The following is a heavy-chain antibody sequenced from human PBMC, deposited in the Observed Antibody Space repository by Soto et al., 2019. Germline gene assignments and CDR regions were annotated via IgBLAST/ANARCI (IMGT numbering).Heavy chain of an antibody. D-gene: IGHD6-6*01. CDR2: ISAYNGNT. V-gene: IGHV1-18*01. J-gene: IGHJ4*02. Sequence: QVQLVQSGAEVKKRGASVKVSCKASGYTITSYGIRWVRQAPEQGLEWMGWISAYNGNTNYAQKLQGRVTMTTDTSTSTAYMELRSLRSDDTAVYYCARSPSTSSSIKYYFDYWGQGTLVTVSS. CDR1: GYTITSYG. CDR3: ARSPSTSSSIKYYFDY.